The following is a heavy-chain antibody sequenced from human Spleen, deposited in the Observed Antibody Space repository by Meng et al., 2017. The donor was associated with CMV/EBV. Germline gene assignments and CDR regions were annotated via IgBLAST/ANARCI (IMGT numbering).Heavy chain of an antibody. J-gene: IGHJ4*02. V-gene: IGHV4-39*07. CDR1: GGSISSSSYY. CDR2: IYYSGST. CDR3: ARARGSSSWYSDFDY. D-gene: IGHD6-13*01. Sequence: SETLSLTCTVSGGSISSSSYYWGWIRQPPGKGLEWIGSIYYSGSTYYNPSLKSRVTISVDTSKNQFSLKLSSVTAADTAVYYCARARGSSSWYSDFDYWGQGTLVTVSS.